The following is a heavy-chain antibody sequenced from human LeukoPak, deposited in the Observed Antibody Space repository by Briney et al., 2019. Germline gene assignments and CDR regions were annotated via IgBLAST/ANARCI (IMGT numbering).Heavy chain of an antibody. J-gene: IGHJ4*02. CDR1: GFTFNTFE. CDR2: VSGGGETR. D-gene: IGHD2-21*02. CDR3: ARDASGGDLPFDY. V-gene: IGHV3-48*03. Sequence: SGGSLRLSCAASGFTFNTFEVNWVRQAPGKGLEWLSYVSGGGETRYYADSVKGRFTISRDNSKNSLYLQMNSLRAEDTAVYYCARDASGGDLPFDYWGQGTLVTV.